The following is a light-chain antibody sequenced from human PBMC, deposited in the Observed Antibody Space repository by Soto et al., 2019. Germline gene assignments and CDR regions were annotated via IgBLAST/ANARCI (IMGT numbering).Light chain of an antibody. CDR2: WAS. J-gene: IGKJ2*01. CDR1: QSVFYSYTNKNY. Sequence: DIVMTQSPDSLAVSLGVRATINCKSSQSVFYSYTNKNYLSWYQQKPGQPPKLLIYWASTRESGVPDRFSGSGSGTDFTLTISSLQAEDVAVYYCQQHYSTPYTFGQGTKLEIK. CDR3: QQHYSTPYT. V-gene: IGKV4-1*01.